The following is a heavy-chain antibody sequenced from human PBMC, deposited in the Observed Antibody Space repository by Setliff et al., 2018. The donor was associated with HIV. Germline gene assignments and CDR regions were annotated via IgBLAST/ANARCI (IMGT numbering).Heavy chain of an antibody. J-gene: IGHJ5*01. CDR3: VRSGCNGNICYDSRGWLDS. CDR2: IYTRGST. V-gene: IGHV4-61*02. D-gene: IGHD5-12*01. CDR1: GGSIDSGNYD. Sequence: SETLSLTCTVSGGSIDSGNYDWNWVRQPGGKGLEWIGRIYTRGSTKYSPTFESRVTMSLDTSKNQFSLILRSVTAADTALYYCVRSGCNGNICYDSRGWLDSWGQGTQVTVSS.